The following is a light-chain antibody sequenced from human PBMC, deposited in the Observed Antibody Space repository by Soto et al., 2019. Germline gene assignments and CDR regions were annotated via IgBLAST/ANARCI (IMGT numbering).Light chain of an antibody. J-gene: IGKJ1*01. Sequence: EIVLTQSPATLSLSPGKRATLSCRASQSVASRNLAWYQQRSGQAPRLLIYGTSSRAIHTPDRFSGSGSGTEVTRTVSSLEPGDFAVYYCQQYGSSPPCTFGQGTKLDIK. CDR1: QSVASRN. CDR3: QQYGSSPPCT. V-gene: IGKV3-20*01. CDR2: GTS.